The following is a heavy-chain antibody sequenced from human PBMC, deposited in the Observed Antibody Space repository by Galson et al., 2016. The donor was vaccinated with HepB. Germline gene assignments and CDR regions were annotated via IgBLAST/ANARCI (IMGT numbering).Heavy chain of an antibody. J-gene: IGHJ4*02. CDR2: YFRGST. D-gene: IGHD2-2*01. CDR3: ARGCSSTSCPFDY. Sequence: YFRGSTYYNPSLKSRVTISVDTSKNQFFLKLSSVTAADTAVYYCARGCSSTSCPFDYWGQGTLVTVSS. V-gene: IGHV4-30-2*05.